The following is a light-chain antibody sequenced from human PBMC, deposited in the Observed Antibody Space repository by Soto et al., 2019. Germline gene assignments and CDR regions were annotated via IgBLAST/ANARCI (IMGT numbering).Light chain of an antibody. CDR3: QQYNNWPPVT. J-gene: IGKJ1*01. V-gene: IGKV3-15*01. Sequence: EIVMTQSPATLSVSPGERATLSCRASQSVSSNLAWYQQKPGQAPRLLIYGASTRATGIPARFSGSGSGTEFTLTISSLQSEDFAIYYCQQYNNWPPVTFGQGPKVDIK. CDR1: QSVSSN. CDR2: GAS.